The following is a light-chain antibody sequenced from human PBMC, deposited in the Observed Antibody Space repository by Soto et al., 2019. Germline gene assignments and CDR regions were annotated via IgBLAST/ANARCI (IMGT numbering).Light chain of an antibody. J-gene: IGKJ2*03. CDR2: YAS. CDR3: QQYNNYLYS. Sequence: DIQMTQSPSTLSASVGDRVTITCRASQSISRWLDWYQQKPGKAPKLLIDYASSLERGVPSMFSGSGSGTEFSLTISILQPDDFATYYCQQYNNYLYSFGQGTKLEI. V-gene: IGKV1-5*01. CDR1: QSISRW.